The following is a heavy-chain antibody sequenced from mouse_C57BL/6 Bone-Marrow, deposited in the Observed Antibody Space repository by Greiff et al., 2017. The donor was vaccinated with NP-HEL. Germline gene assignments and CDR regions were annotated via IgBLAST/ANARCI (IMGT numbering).Heavy chain of an antibody. CDR2: IDPANGNT. V-gene: IGHV14-3*01. CDR1: GFNIENTY. Sequence: VQLQQSVAELVRPGASVKLSCTASGFNIENTYMHWVKQRPEQGLEWIGRIDPANGNTKYAPKFQGKATITADTSSNTAYLQLSSLTSEDTAIYYCGDYYYGSSYDYWGQGTTLTVSS. D-gene: IGHD1-1*01. J-gene: IGHJ2*01. CDR3: GDYYYGSSYDY.